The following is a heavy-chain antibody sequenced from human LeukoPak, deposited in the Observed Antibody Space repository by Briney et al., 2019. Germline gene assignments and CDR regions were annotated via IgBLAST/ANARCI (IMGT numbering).Heavy chain of an antibody. D-gene: IGHD3-3*01. Sequence: SGGSLGLSCAASGFTFSSYAMHWVRQAPGKGLEWVAVISYDGSNKYYADSVKGRFTISRDNSKNTLYLQMNSLRAEDTAVYYCARSQYNYDFWSGYYPDAFDIWGQGTMVTVSS. CDR2: ISYDGSNK. J-gene: IGHJ3*02. V-gene: IGHV3-30-3*01. CDR1: GFTFSSYA. CDR3: ARSQYNYDFWSGYYPDAFDI.